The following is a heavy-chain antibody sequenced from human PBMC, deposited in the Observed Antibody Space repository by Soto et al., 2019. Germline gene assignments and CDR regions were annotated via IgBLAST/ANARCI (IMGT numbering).Heavy chain of an antibody. CDR2: MNPNRGNS. CDR1: GYTFTSYD. D-gene: IGHD2-2*01. Sequence: ASVKVSWKASGYTFTSYDSNWVRQATGQGLEWMGWMNPNRGNSGYAQKCQGRVTMTRNTSISTAYMELSSLRSEVTAVYYCATQESYCGSTSCYDVCFDPWGQGTLVTVSS. V-gene: IGHV1-8*01. J-gene: IGHJ5*02. CDR3: ATQESYCGSTSCYDVCFDP.